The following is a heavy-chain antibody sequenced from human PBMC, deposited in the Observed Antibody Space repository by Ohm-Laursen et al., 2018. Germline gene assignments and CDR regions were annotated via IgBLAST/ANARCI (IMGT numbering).Heavy chain of an antibody. Sequence: SLRLSCAASGFTFSSYEMNWVRQAPGKGLEWVSYISSSGSTIYYADSVKGRFTISRDNAKNSLYLHMNSLRADDTAVYYCARVAWGYFDYWGQGTLVTVSS. D-gene: IGHD3-3*02. CDR2: ISSSGSTI. CDR1: GFTFSSYE. J-gene: IGHJ4*02. CDR3: ARVAWGYFDY. V-gene: IGHV3-48*03.